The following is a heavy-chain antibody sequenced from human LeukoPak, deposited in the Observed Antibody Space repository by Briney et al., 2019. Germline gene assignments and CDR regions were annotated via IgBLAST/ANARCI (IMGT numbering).Heavy chain of an antibody. CDR2: MNPNSGGT. V-gene: IGHV1-2*02. J-gene: IGHJ4*02. D-gene: IGHD3-22*01. CDR1: GYTFTGYY. CDR3: ASDSSGYYAHFDY. Sequence: RASVKVSCKASGYTFTGYYMHWVRQAPGQALESMGWMNPNSGGTNYAQKFQGRVTMTRDTSISTAYMELSRLRSDDTAVYYCASDSSGYYAHFDYWGQGTLVTVSS.